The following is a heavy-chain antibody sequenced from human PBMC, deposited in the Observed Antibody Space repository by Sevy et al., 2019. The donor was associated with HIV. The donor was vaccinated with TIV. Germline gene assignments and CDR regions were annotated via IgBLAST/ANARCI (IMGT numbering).Heavy chain of an antibody. D-gene: IGHD2-2*02. CDR3: ARESCSSTSCYIGWPYYFDY. CDR1: GFTFSSYW. J-gene: IGHJ4*02. CDR2: IKQDGSEK. Sequence: GGSLRLSCAASGFTFSSYWMSWVRQAPGKGLEWVANIKQDGSEKYYVDSLKGRFTSSRDNARNSLYLQMNSLRAEDTAVYYCARESCSSTSCYIGWPYYFDYWGQGTLVTVSS. V-gene: IGHV3-7*01.